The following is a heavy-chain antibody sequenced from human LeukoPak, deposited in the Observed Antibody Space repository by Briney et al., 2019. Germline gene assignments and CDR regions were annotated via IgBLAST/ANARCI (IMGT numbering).Heavy chain of an antibody. CDR2: ISSSGNTI. D-gene: IGHD2-2*02. V-gene: IGHV3-48*03. J-gene: IGHJ6*03. CDR1: GFPINSYT. CDR3: ARDTGYQLLYGYYYYMDV. Sequence: GGSLRLSCTASGFPINSYTMNWVRQAPGKGLEWVSCISSSGNTIYYADSVKGRFTISRDNAKNSLYPQMNSLRAEDTAVYYCARDTGYQLLYGYYYYMDVWGKGTTVTVSS.